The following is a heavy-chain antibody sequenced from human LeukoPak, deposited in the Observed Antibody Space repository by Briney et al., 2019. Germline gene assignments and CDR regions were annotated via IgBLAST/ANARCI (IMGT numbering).Heavy chain of an antibody. CDR3: ARRVRGGPLDY. D-gene: IGHD3-10*01. J-gene: IGHJ4*02. CDR2: IYHSGST. V-gene: IGHV4-59*01. CDR1: GGSITNYY. Sequence: SETLSLTCTVSGGSITNYYWSWVRQPPGKGLEWIGNIYHSGSTKYKPSLKSRVTISVDTSRNQFSLKLRSVTAADTAVYYCARRVRGGPLDYWGQGTLVTVSS.